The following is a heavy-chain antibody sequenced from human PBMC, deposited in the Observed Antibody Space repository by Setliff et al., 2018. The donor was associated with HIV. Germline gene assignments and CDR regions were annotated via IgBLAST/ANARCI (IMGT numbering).Heavy chain of an antibody. CDR1: GVSISNYY. J-gene: IGHJ4*02. D-gene: IGHD3-3*01. CDR2: MYYSGNT. CDR3: ARDQSDWFY. Sequence: PLETLSLTCTVSGVSISNYYWSWIRQPPGKGLEWIGYMYYSGNTNYNPSLKSRVTISVDTSKSQFSLKLNSVTAADTAVYYCARDQSDWFYWDQGTLVTVSS. V-gene: IGHV4-59*01.